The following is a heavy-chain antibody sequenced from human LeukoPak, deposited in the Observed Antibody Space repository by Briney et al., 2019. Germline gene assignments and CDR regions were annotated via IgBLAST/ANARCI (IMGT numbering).Heavy chain of an antibody. CDR1: GVSISSYY. CDR2: IYYSGST. Sequence: SETLSLTCTVSGVSISSYYWSWIQQPPGKGLEWIGYIYYSGSTNYNPSLKSRVTISVDTSKNQFSLKLSSVTAADTAVYYCARDLSGSIDYWGQGTLVTVSS. J-gene: IGHJ4*02. V-gene: IGHV4-59*12. CDR3: ARDLSGSIDY. D-gene: IGHD1-26*01.